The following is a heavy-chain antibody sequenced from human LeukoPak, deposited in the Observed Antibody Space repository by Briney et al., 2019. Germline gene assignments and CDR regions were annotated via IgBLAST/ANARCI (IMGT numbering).Heavy chain of an antibody. CDR1: GFTFSSYA. CDR2: ISGSGGST. CDR3: AKEQGITNPFDY. J-gene: IGHJ4*02. V-gene: IGHV3-23*01. Sequence: PGGCLRLSCAASGFTFSSYAMTWVRQAPGKGLEWVSVISGSGGSTYYADSVKGRFTISRDNSKNTLYLQMNSLRAEDTAVYYCAKEQGITNPFDYWGQGTLVTVSS. D-gene: IGHD3-10*01.